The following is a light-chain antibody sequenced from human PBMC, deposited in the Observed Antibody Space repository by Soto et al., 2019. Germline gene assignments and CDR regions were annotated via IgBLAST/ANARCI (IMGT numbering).Light chain of an antibody. J-gene: IGKJ1*01. CDR2: GAS. CDR1: QTLGRD. CDR3: QHTYSAPWT. Sequence: DVQMTQSPSSLSASVGDRVTIICRASQTLGRDLNWYQQKPGQAPKLLIYGASTLHSGVPARFSGSGSGTHFTLTVRSLQVDDFATYFCQHTYSAPWTFGQGTKVEI. V-gene: IGKV1-39*01.